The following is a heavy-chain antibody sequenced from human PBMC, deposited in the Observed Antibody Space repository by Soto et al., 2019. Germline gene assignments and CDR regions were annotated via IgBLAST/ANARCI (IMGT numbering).Heavy chain of an antibody. CDR1: GFTFSSYA. J-gene: IGHJ4*02. CDR3: TKRDTMVRSFDY. CDR2: ISGSGGST. Sequence: GGSLRLSCAASGFTFSSYAMSWVRQAPGKGLEWVSAISGSGGSTYYADSVKGRFTISRDNSKNTLYLQMNSLRAEDTAVYYCTKRDTMVRSFDYWGQGTLVTVSS. D-gene: IGHD3-10*01. V-gene: IGHV3-23*01.